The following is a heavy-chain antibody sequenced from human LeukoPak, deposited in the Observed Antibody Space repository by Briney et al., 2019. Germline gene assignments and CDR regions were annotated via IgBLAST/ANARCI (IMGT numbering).Heavy chain of an antibody. CDR1: GGSISSYY. V-gene: IGHV4-59*01. CDR3: ARVPYGEQGPIDY. D-gene: IGHD4-17*01. Sequence: SETLSLTCTVSGGSISSYYWSWIRQPPGKGLEWIGYIYYSGSTNYNPSLKSRVTISVDTSKNQFSLKLSSVTAADTAVYYCARVPYGEQGPIDYWGQGTLVTVSP. CDR2: IYYSGST. J-gene: IGHJ4*02.